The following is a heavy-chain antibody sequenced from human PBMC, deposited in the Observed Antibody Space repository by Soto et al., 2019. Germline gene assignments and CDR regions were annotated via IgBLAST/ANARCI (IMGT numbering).Heavy chain of an antibody. CDR3: AMGIAAAGTGYFQH. Sequence: ASVKVSCKASGYTFTSYAMHWVRQAPGQGLEWMGWISAYNGNTNYAQKLQGRVTMTTDTSTSTAYMELRSLRSDDTAVYYCAMGIAAAGTGYFQHWGQGTLVTVSS. J-gene: IGHJ1*01. D-gene: IGHD6-13*01. CDR2: ISAYNGNT. V-gene: IGHV1-18*01. CDR1: GYTFTSYA.